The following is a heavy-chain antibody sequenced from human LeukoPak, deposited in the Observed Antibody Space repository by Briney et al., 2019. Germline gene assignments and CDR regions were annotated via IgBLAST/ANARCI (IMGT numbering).Heavy chain of an antibody. CDR3: AKDPYSSPYYGPGY. CDR1: GFTFSGYS. Sequence: GGSLRLSCAASGFTFSGYSMNWVRQAPGKGLEWVSYISSSSSTIYYADSVKGRFTISRDNAKNSLYLQMNSLRADGTAVYYCAKDPYSSPYYGPGYLGQGTLVTVSS. CDR2: ISSSSSTI. V-gene: IGHV3-48*01. J-gene: IGHJ4*02. D-gene: IGHD6-19*01.